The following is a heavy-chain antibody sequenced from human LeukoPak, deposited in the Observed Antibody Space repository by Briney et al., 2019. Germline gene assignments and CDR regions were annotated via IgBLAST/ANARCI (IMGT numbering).Heavy chain of an antibody. CDR1: VGSFISFY. CDR2: ITHTAPP. D-gene: IGHD2-2*01. CDR3: ARGVAKCQESHFDY. J-gene: IGHJ4*02. Sequence: SHSLSLTCSVSVGSFISFYSSCIRHPPRGWLEWIVEITHTAPPTYNPSLKSRVTISTDTSKNQFSVSLTSVTAADRDIYYRARGVAKCQESHFDYWGQGALVAVSS. V-gene: IGHV4-34*01.